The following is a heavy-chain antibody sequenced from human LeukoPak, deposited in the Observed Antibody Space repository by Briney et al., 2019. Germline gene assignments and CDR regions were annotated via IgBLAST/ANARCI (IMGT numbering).Heavy chain of an antibody. CDR3: ARGQSKYRRGNYWFDP. D-gene: IGHD4-23*01. CDR1: GGTFSSYA. V-gene: IGHV1-69*13. J-gene: IGHJ5*02. CDR2: IIPIFGTA. Sequence: ASVKVSCKASGGTFSSYAISWVRQAPGQGLEWMGGIIPIFGTANYAQKFQGRVTITADESTSTAYMELSSLRSEDTAVYYCARGQSKYRRGNYWFDPWGQGTLVTVSS.